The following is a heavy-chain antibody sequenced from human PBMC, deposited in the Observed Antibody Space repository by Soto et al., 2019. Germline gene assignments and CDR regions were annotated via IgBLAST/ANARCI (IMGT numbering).Heavy chain of an antibody. V-gene: IGHV3-23*01. D-gene: IGHD4-17*01. Sequence: GGSLRLSCRGSGLTFSEFAMNWVRQAPNKGLEWVSTMTGSGDTTYYAESVKARFTISRDNSKNTLFLHMTALRADDTAIYCCAKQVYGGNRSSLCSWGQGSLVTVSS. CDR1: GLTFSEFA. CDR2: MTGSGDTT. CDR3: AKQVYGGNRSSLCS. J-gene: IGHJ4*02.